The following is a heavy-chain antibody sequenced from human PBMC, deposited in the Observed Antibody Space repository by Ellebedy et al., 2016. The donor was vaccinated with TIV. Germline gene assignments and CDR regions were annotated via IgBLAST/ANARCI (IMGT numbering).Heavy chain of an antibody. J-gene: IGHJ4*02. V-gene: IGHV3-30*18. Sequence: GESLKISCAASGFTFSSYGMHWVRQAPGKGLEWVAVISYDGSNKYYADSVKGRFTISRDNSKKTLYLQMKSLRAEDTAVYYCAKGRGGSYYSSIDYWGQGTLVTVSS. CDR2: ISYDGSNK. CDR3: AKGRGGSYYSSIDY. CDR1: GFTFSSYG. D-gene: IGHD1-26*01.